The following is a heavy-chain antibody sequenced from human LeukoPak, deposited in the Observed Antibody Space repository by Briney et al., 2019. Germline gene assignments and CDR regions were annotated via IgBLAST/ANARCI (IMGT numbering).Heavy chain of an antibody. J-gene: IGHJ5*02. CDR2: IIPIFGTA. D-gene: IGHD4-17*01. CDR1: GGTFSSYA. V-gene: IGHV1-69*13. Sequence: GASVKVSCKASGGTFSSYAISWVRQAPGQGLEWMGGIIPIFGTANYAQKFQGRVTITADESTSTAYMELSSLRSEDTAVYYCARVHYGDYASPSNWFDPWGQGTLVTVSS. CDR3: ARVHYGDYASPSNWFDP.